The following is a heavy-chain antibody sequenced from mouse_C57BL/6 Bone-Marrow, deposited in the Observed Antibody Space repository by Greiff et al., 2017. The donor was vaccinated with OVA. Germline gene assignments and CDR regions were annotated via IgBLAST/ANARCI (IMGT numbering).Heavy chain of an antibody. CDR3: ASDVIYSEYNYYATDD. J-gene: IGHJ4*01. D-gene: IGHD2-4*01. Sequence: DVHLVESGGGLVKPGGSLKLSCAASGFTFSSYAMSWVRQTPEKRLEWVATISDGGSYTYYPDNVQGRFPIPRDNAKNNLYLQISHLKSEDTAMYYSASDVIYSEYNYYATDDWGQGTSVTVSS. V-gene: IGHV5-4*01. CDR2: ISDGGSYT. CDR1: GFTFSSYA.